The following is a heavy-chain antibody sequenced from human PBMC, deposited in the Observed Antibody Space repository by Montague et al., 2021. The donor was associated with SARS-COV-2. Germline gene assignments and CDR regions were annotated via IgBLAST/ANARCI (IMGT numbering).Heavy chain of an antibody. J-gene: IGHJ5*02. CDR1: GGSISSYY. D-gene: IGHD2-8*02. Sequence: SETLSLTCTVSGGSISSYYWSWIRQPPGKGLEWIGYIYYSGSTNYNPSLKSRVTISVDTSKNQFSLKLSSVTAADTALYYCARHHPVGGVLPWGQGTLVTVSS. V-gene: IGHV4-59*08. CDR2: IYYSGST. CDR3: ARHHPVGGVLP.